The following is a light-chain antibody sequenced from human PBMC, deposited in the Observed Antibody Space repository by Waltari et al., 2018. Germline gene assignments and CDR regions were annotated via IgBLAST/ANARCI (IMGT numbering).Light chain of an antibody. CDR2: DAS. Sequence: EVVLTQSPATLSLSPGDRATLSCRASQSVGRSLSWYQQKPGQPPRLLISDASTRATGIPARISGSGSGTDFTLTIGSLESEDFAVYFCLQRSNWPPTFGGGTTVEIK. CDR1: QSVGRS. CDR3: LQRSNWPPT. V-gene: IGKV3-11*01. J-gene: IGKJ4*01.